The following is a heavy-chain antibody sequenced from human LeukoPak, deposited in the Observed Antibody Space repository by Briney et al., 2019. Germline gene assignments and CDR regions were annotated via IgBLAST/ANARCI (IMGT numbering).Heavy chain of an antibody. Sequence: KPSETLSLTCTVSGGSITTSYHYRGWIRQPPGKGLEWIGSIDYRERTTYNPSLKSRVTISADTSRNQFSLKLSSVTARDTAVYYCASYVSRTMRDSWGQGTLVSVSS. V-gene: IGHV4-39*01. J-gene: IGHJ4*02. CDR2: IDYRERT. CDR1: GGSITTSYHY. D-gene: IGHD3-16*01. CDR3: ASYVSRTMRDS.